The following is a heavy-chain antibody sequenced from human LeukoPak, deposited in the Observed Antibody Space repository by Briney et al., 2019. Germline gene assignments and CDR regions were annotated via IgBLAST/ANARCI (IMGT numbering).Heavy chain of an antibody. D-gene: IGHD2-2*01. Sequence: SVKVSCKASGGTFSSYAISWVRQAPGQGLEWMGGIILIFGTANYAQKFQGRVTITADESTSTAYMELSSLRSEDTAVYYCARASGLLVVPAANPSDYWGQGTLVTVTS. V-gene: IGHV1-69*13. J-gene: IGHJ4*02. CDR2: IILIFGTA. CDR3: ARASGLLVVPAANPSDY. CDR1: GGTFSSYA.